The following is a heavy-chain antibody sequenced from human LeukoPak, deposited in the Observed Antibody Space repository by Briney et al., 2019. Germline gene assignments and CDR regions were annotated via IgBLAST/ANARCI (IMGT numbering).Heavy chain of an antibody. CDR1: GFTFSNYG. D-gene: IGHD4-17*01. CDR3: ARDATGDGDLEY. J-gene: IGHJ4*02. Sequence: PGRSLRLSCAASGFTFSNYGMHWVRQAPGKGLEWVAVISYDGSNKYYADSVKGRFTISRDNSKNTLYLQMNSLRAEDTAVYYCARDATGDGDLEYWGQGTLVTVSP. CDR2: ISYDGSNK. V-gene: IGHV3-30*19.